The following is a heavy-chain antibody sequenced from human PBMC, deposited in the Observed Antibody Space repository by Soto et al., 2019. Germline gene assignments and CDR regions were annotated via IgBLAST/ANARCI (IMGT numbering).Heavy chain of an antibody. CDR1: GFTFSSYA. D-gene: IGHD2-2*01. Sequence: PGGSLRLSCAASGFTFSSYAMSWVRQAPGKGLEWVSAISGSGGSTYYADSVKGRFTISRDNSKNTLYLQMNSLRAEDTAVYYCVKSQFPYCSSTSCYVAIDYWGQGTLVTVSS. CDR2: ISGSGGST. CDR3: VKSQFPYCSSTSCYVAIDY. V-gene: IGHV3-23*01. J-gene: IGHJ4*02.